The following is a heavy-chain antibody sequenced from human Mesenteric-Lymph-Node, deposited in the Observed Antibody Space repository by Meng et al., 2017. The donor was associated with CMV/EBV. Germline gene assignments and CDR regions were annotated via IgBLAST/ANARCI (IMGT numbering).Heavy chain of an antibody. J-gene: IGHJ6*02. Sequence: VKVSCKASGGTFSSYAISWVRQAPGQGLEWMGGIIPILGIANYAQKFQGRVTITADKSTSTAYMEMSSLRSEDTAVYYFASEYCSSTSCYTPSGYYYYGMDVWGQGTTVTVSS. D-gene: IGHD2-2*02. CDR2: IIPILGIA. V-gene: IGHV1-69*10. CDR1: GGTFSSYA. CDR3: ASEYCSSTSCYTPSGYYYYGMDV.